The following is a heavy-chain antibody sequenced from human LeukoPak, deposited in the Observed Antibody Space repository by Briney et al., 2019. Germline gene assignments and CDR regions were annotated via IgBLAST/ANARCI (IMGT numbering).Heavy chain of an antibody. Sequence: GGSLRLSCAASGFTFSSYAMSWVRQAPGKGLEWVSAISGSGGSTYYADSVKGRFTISRDNAKNSLYLQMNSLRAEDTAVYYCARDSPGALDYWGQGTLVTVSS. CDR1: GFTFSSYA. J-gene: IGHJ4*02. CDR3: ARDSPGALDY. D-gene: IGHD1-14*01. CDR2: ISGSGGST. V-gene: IGHV3-23*01.